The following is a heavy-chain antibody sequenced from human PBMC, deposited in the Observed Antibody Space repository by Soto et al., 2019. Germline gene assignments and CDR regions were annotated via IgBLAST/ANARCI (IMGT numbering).Heavy chain of an antibody. CDR1: GGSISSYY. CDR3: ARVRDIVVVPAAAYFDY. CDR2: IYYSGST. V-gene: IGHV4-59*01. D-gene: IGHD2-2*01. Sequence: SETLSLTCTVSGGSISSYYWSWIRQPPGKGLEWIGYIYYSGSTNYNPSLKSRVTISVDTSKNQFSLKLSSVTAADTAVYYCARVRDIVVVPAAAYFDYWGQGTLVTVSS. J-gene: IGHJ4*02.